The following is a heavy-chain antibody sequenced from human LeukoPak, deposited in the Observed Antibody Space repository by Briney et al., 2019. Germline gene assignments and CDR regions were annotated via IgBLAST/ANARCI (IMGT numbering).Heavy chain of an antibody. CDR2: IWYDGSNK. CDR3: ARSSRKYCSSTSCHSYFDY. CDR1: GFTFSSYG. D-gene: IGHD2-2*01. J-gene: IGHJ4*02. Sequence: GGSLRLSCAASGFTFSSYGMHWVRQAPGKGLEWVAVIWYDGSNKYYADSVKGRFTISRDNSKNTLYLQMNSLRAEDTAVYYCARSSRKYCSSTSCHSYFDYWGQGTLVTVSS. V-gene: IGHV3-33*01.